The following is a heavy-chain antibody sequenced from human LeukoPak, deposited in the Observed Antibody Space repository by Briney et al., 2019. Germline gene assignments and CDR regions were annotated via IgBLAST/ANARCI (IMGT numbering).Heavy chain of an antibody. V-gene: IGHV3-7*01. Sequence: GGSLRLSCAASEFTFITYWMSWVRQAPGKGLEWVANIKQDGSEKYYVDSVKGRFTISRDNAKNSLYLQMNSLRAEDTAVYYCARAGRKSRGVDIVRKKETGYCYMDVWGKGTTVTVSS. CDR3: ARAGRKSRGVDIVRKKETGYCYMDV. D-gene: IGHD2-15*01. CDR1: EFTFITYW. J-gene: IGHJ6*03. CDR2: IKQDGSEK.